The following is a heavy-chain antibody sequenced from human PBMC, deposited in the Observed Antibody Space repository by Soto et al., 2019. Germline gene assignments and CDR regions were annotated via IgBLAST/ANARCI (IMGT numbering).Heavy chain of an antibody. CDR1: GFTFSNAW. J-gene: IGHJ4*02. V-gene: IGHV3-15*01. D-gene: IGHD6-19*01. CDR2: IKSKTDGGTT. CDR3: TTEIAMTTVSYSSGWYDVDY. Sequence: PGGSLRLSCAASGFTFSNAWMSWVRQAPGKGLEWVGRIKSKTDGGTTDYAAPVKGRFTISRDDSKNTLYLQMNSLKTEDTAVYYCTTEIAMTTVSYSSGWYDVDYWGQGTLVTVSS.